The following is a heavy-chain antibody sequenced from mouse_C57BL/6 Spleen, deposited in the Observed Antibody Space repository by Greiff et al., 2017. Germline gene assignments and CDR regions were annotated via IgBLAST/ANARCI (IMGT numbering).Heavy chain of an antibody. V-gene: IGHV1-53*01. Sequence: QVQLQQSGTELVKPGASVKLSCKASGYTFTSYWMHWVKQRPGQGLEWIGNINPSSGYTKYNQKFKDKATLTADKSSSTAYMQLSSLTSEDSAVYYCARSLDWYFDVWGTGTTVTVSS. J-gene: IGHJ1*03. CDR2: INPSSGYT. CDR1: GYTFTSYW. CDR3: ARSLDWYFDV.